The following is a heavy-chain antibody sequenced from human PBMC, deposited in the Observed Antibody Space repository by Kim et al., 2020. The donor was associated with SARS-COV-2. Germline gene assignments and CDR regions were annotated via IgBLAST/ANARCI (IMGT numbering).Heavy chain of an antibody. CDR2: IYYSGST. V-gene: IGHV4-39*01. CDR1: GGSISSSSYY. D-gene: IGHD2-2*01. J-gene: IGHJ4*02. CDR3: ARQPRDECSSTSCYSDY. Sequence: SETLSLTCTVSGGSISSSSYYWGWIRQPPGKGLEWIGSIYYSGSTYYNPSLRSRVTISVDTSKNQFSLKLSSVTAADTAVYYCARQPRDECSSTSCYSDYWGQGTLVTVSS.